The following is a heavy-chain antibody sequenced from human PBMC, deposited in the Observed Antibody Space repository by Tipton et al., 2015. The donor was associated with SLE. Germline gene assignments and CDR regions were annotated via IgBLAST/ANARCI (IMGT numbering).Heavy chain of an antibody. J-gene: IGHJ4*02. V-gene: IGHV4-34*01. D-gene: IGHD6-6*01. Sequence: LSLTCAVYGGSFSGYYWSWIRQPPGKGLEWIGEINHSGSTNYNPSLKSRVTVSVDTSKKQFSLKLRSVTAADTAVYYCARGIVAAFFYWGQGTLVTVSS. CDR3: ARGIVAAFFY. CDR2: INHSGST. CDR1: GGSFSGYY.